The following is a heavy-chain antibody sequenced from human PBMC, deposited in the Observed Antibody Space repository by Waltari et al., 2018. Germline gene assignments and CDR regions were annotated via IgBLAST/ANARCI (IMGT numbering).Heavy chain of an antibody. CDR1: GGTFSSYA. CDR3: ARRVATSLFDY. CDR2: IIPIFGTA. V-gene: IGHV1-69*08. Sequence: QVQLVQSGAEVKKPGSSVKVSCTASGGTFSSYALSWVRQAPGQGLEWRGRIIPIFGTANYAQKFQGRVTITADKSTSTAYMELSSLRSEDTAVYYCARRVATSLFDYWGQGTLVTVSS. D-gene: IGHD5-12*01. J-gene: IGHJ4*02.